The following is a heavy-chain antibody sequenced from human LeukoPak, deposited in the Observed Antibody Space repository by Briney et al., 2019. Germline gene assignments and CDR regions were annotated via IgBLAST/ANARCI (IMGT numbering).Heavy chain of an antibody. CDR1: GGSISNYY. V-gene: IGHV4-4*07. CDR2: IYSSGST. Sequence: SETLSLTCTVSGGSISNYYWSWIRQPAGKRLEWLGRIYSSGSTNYNPSLESRVTVSVDSSKNQFSLKLSSVTAADTAVYYCARDLMTTVINWYFDLWGRGTLVTVSS. J-gene: IGHJ2*01. D-gene: IGHD4-17*01. CDR3: ARDLMTTVINWYFDL.